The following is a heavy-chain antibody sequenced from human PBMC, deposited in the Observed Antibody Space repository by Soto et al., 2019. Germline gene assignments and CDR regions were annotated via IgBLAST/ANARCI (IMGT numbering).Heavy chain of an antibody. D-gene: IGHD3-22*01. CDR1: GFTFSSYG. CDR3: ARTLDYDSSGFPCY. CDR2: IWYDGSNK. J-gene: IGHJ4*02. Sequence: GGSLRLSCAASGFTFSSYGMHWVRQAPGKGLEWVAVIWYDGSNKYYADSVKGRFTISRDNSKNTLYLQMNSLRAEDTAVYYCARTLDYDSSGFPCYWGQGTLVTVSS. V-gene: IGHV3-33*01.